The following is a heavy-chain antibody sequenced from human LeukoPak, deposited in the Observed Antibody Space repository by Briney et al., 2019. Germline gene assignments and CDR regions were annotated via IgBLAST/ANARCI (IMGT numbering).Heavy chain of an antibody. CDR3: VRDRGYSTFYY. D-gene: IGHD3-22*01. Sequence: GGSLRLSCEASGFVFGHSWMSWVRQAPGKGLEWVANINLDGSEINYLDSLTGRLTISRDNAKDSLYLQMNGLRAEDTAVYFCVRDRGYSTFYYWGQGTLVTVSS. J-gene: IGHJ4*02. CDR1: GFVFGHSW. V-gene: IGHV3-7*03. CDR2: INLDGSEI.